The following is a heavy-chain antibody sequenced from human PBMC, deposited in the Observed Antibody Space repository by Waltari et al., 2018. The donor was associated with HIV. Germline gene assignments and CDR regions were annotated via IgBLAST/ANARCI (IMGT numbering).Heavy chain of an antibody. D-gene: IGHD3-16*02. CDR1: GYTFLNYH. Sequence: QIRLFQSGHEVRKPGDSVTVSCKTSGYTFLNYHVTWVRQSLGQRPEWMGGITRYSANTNYTREPQGRVTLTTDAAASIAYLQLRDLRVDDTAIYFCTRGHIWGSYRYFDYWGPGTRVTVS. CDR3: TRGHIWGSYRYFDY. CDR2: ITRYSANT. V-gene: IGHV1-18*01. J-gene: IGHJ4*02.